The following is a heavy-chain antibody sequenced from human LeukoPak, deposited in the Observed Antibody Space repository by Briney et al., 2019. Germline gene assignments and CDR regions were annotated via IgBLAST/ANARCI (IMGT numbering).Heavy chain of an antibody. Sequence: GGSLRLSCAASGFTFSSYSMNWVRQAPGKGLEWVSYISSSSSTIYYADSVKGRFTISRDNAKNSLYLQMDRLRVEDTAVYYCVKDGDIVVVITFDYWGQGTLVTVSS. D-gene: IGHD3-22*01. CDR1: GFTFSSYS. CDR3: VKDGDIVVVITFDY. CDR2: ISSSSSTI. J-gene: IGHJ4*02. V-gene: IGHV3-48*04.